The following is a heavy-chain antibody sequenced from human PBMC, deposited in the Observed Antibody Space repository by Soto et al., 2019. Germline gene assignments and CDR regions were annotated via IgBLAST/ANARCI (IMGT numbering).Heavy chain of an antibody. Sequence: QVQLVQSGAEVKKPGASVKVSCKASGYTFTDYYMHWVRQAPGQGLEWMGWINPNSGGTNYAQKFQGWVTMTRDTSSSTAYMELSRMRSDDTAVYYCATEYSSIWTRRGVRDYYYGMDVWGQGTTVTVSS. D-gene: IGHD6-13*01. CDR2: INPNSGGT. J-gene: IGHJ6*02. CDR3: ATEYSSIWTRRGVRDYYYGMDV. CDR1: GYTFTDYY. V-gene: IGHV1-2*04.